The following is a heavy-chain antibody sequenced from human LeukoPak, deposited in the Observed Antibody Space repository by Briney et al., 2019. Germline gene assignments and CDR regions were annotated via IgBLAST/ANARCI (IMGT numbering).Heavy chain of an antibody. CDR3: ARDDCSGGSCYSL. CDR2: INHSGST. D-gene: IGHD2-15*01. Sequence: PSETLSLTCAVYGGSFSGYYWSWIRQPPGKGLEWIGEINHSGSTNYNPSLKSRVTISVDTSKNQFSLKLSSVTAADTAVYYCARDDCSGGSCYSLWGQGTLVTVSS. V-gene: IGHV4-34*01. J-gene: IGHJ4*02. CDR1: GGSFSGYY.